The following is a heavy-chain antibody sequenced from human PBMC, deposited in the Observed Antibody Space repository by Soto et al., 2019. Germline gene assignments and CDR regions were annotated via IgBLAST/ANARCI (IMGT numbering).Heavy chain of an antibody. V-gene: IGHV3-30*18. CDR1: GFTFSSYG. CDR3: AKGPQPPYYYDSSETN. CDR2: ISYDGSNK. J-gene: IGHJ4*02. D-gene: IGHD3-22*01. Sequence: QVQLVESGGGVVQPGRSLRLSCAASGFTFSSYGMHWVRQAPGKGLEWVAVISYDGSNKYYADSVKGRFTISRDNSKNTLYLQMNSLRAEDTAVYYCAKGPQPPYYYDSSETNWGQGTLVTVSS.